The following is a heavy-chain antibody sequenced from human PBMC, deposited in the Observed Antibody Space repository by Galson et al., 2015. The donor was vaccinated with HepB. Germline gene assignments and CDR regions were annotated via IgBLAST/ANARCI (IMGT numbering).Heavy chain of an antibody. D-gene: IGHD2-15*01. CDR1: GYTLTNYH. V-gene: IGHV1-46*01. CDR3: ARETPDTYYFDS. Sequence: SVKVSCKASGYTLTNYHFHWVRQAPGQGPEWMGKIFAGGGSTRFAERFQGRVTLTRDSSTSTIYMVVSSLRSDDTAVYYCARETPDTYYFDSWGQGTLVTVSS. J-gene: IGHJ4*02. CDR2: IFAGGGST.